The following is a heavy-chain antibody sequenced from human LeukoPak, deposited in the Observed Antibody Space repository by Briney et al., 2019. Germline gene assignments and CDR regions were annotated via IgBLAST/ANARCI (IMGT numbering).Heavy chain of an antibody. CDR1: GYTFTGYY. CDR3: ARVTPPVYYDFWSGPTYYYYMDV. J-gene: IGHJ6*03. CDR2: INPNSGGT. Sequence: ASVKVSCKASGYTFTGYYMHWVRQAPGQGLEWMGWINPNSGGTNYAQKFQGRVTMTRDTSISTAYMELSRLRSDDTAVYYCARVTPPVYYDFWSGPTYYYYMDVWGKGTTVTVSS. D-gene: IGHD3-3*01. V-gene: IGHV1-2*02.